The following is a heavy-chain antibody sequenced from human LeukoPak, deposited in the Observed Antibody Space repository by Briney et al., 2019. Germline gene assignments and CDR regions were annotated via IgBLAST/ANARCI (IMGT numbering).Heavy chain of an antibody. V-gene: IGHV3-23*01. CDR2: ISGSGGST. CDR3: AKDLTHGDFGGY. J-gene: IGHJ4*02. D-gene: IGHD4-17*01. Sequence: GGSLRLSCAASGFTFSSYAMSWVRQAPGKGLEWVSAISGSGGSTYYADSVKGRFTISRDNSKNTLYLQMNSLRADDTAVYYCAKDLTHGDFGGYWGQGTLVTVSS. CDR1: GFTFSSYA.